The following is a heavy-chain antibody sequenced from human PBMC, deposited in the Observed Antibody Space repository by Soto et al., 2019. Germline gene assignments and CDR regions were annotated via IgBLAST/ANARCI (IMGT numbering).Heavy chain of an antibody. J-gene: IGHJ4*02. Sequence: GGSLRLSCVASGFIFSNHWMHWVRQAPGKGLEWVSGINGGGIGTYYADSVKGRFTISRGNSNTPLYLQMNSLTAEDTAVYYCAKRDSSGFYYFDYWGQGTLVTVSS. CDR2: INGGGIGT. CDR3: AKRDSSGFYYFDY. CDR1: GFIFSNHW. D-gene: IGHD6-19*01. V-gene: IGHV3-23*01.